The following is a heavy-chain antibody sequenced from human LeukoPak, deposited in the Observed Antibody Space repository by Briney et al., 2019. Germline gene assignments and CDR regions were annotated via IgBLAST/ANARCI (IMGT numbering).Heavy chain of an antibody. CDR2: ISSSGSTI. V-gene: IGHV3-11*01. J-gene: IGHJ4*02. Sequence: GGSLRLSCAASGFSFSNYGMHWIRQAPGKGLEWVSYISSSGSTIYYADSVKGRFTISRDNAKNSLYLQMNSLRAEDTAMYYCARVTLTSANFDYWGQGTLVTVSS. CDR1: GFSFSNYG. CDR3: ARVTLTSANFDY.